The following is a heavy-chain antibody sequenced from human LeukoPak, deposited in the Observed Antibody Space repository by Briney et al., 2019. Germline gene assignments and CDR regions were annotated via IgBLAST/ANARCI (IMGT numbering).Heavy chain of an antibody. CDR1: GGSFSVYY. CDR3: ARGRVSSSTWYSTYYYFFYMDF. CDR2: VDHTWST. J-gene: IGHJ6*03. V-gene: IGHV4-59*01. D-gene: IGHD4-11*01. Sequence: ASETLSLTCAVYGGSFSVYYWTWILQPPGKGLHWIGYVDHTWSTKFNPSLNGRVSISRDTSNNFFSLRLRSVTAADTAVYFCARGRVSSSTWYSTYYYFFYMDFWGKGTTVTVSS.